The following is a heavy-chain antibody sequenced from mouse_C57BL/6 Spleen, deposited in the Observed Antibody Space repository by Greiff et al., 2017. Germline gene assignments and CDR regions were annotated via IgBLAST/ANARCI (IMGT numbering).Heavy chain of an antibody. CDR1: GFTFTDYY. CDR2: IRNKANGYTT. J-gene: IGHJ2*01. D-gene: IGHD2-3*01. CDR3: ARSDGYSYCCDY. V-gene: IGHV7-3*01. Sequence: EVHLVESGGGLVQPGGSLSLSCAASGFTFTDYYMSWVRQPPGKALEWLGFIRNKANGYTTEYSASVKGRFTISRDNSQSILYLQMNALRAEDSATYYCARSDGYSYCCDYWGQGTTLTVSS.